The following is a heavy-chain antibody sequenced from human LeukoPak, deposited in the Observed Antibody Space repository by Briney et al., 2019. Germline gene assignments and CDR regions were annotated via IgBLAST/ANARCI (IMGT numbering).Heavy chain of an antibody. CDR1: GFTFSSFG. J-gene: IGHJ5*02. V-gene: IGHV3-33*01. Sequence: PGGSLRLSCAASGFTFSSFGMHWVRRAPGKGLEWVADIWYNGSNKYYAESVKGRFTISRDNSKNTLYLQMNSLRAEDTAVYYCSRGGYGDYNNWFDPWGQGTLVIVSS. D-gene: IGHD4-17*01. CDR3: SRGGYGDYNNWFDP. CDR2: IWYNGSNK.